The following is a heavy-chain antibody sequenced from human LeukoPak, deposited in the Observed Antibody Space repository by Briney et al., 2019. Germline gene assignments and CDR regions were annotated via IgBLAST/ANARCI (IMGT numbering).Heavy chain of an antibody. V-gene: IGHV4-4*07. CDR2: LYATGNN. CDR3: SASGGFGGEYFRY. CDR1: GVSVSTHY. Sequence: SETLSLTCNVSGVSVSTHYWTWIRQSAGKGQEWIGRLYATGNNNYNPSLKSRVTFSVDTSKNQFSLRLTSVTAADTAVYYCSASGGFGGEYFRYWGQGALVTVSS. D-gene: IGHD5-12*01. J-gene: IGHJ4*02.